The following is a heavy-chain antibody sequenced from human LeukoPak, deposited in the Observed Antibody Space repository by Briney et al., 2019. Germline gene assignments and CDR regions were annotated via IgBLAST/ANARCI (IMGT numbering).Heavy chain of an antibody. D-gene: IGHD6-6*01. Sequence: GASVKVSCKASGYTFTSYYMHWVRQAPGQGLEWMGIINPSGGSTSYAQKFQGRVTMTRDMSTSTVYMEMSSLRSEDTAVYYCARDRPYSSSSSVWSGHSISYYMDVWGKGTTVTVSS. CDR1: GYTFTSYY. J-gene: IGHJ6*03. CDR3: ARDRPYSSSSSVWSGHSISYYMDV. CDR2: INPSGGST. V-gene: IGHV1-46*01.